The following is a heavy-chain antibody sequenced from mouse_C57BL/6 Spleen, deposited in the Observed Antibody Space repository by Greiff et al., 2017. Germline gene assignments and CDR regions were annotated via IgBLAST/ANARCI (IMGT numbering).Heavy chain of an antibody. D-gene: IGHD2-4*01. J-gene: IGHJ2*01. CDR1: GYTFTSYW. V-gene: IGHV1-55*01. CDR3: ASGYDYDEGVYYFDY. CDR2: IYPGSGST. Sequence: QVQLQQPGAELVKPGASVKMSCKASGYTFTSYWITWVKQRPGQGLEWIGDIYPGSGSTNYNEKFKSKATLTVDTSSSTAYMQLSSLTSEDSAVYYCASGYDYDEGVYYFDYWGQGTTLTVSS.